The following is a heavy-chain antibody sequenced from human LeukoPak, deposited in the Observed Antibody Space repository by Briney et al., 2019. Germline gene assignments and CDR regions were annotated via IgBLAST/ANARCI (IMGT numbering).Heavy chain of an antibody. CDR3: ARCRRDGYLGLLNWFDP. V-gene: IGHV4-59*01. D-gene: IGHD5-24*01. CDR1: GGSISSYY. J-gene: IGHJ5*02. CDR2: IYYSGST. Sequence: SETLSLTCTVSGGSISSYYWSWIRQPPGKGLEWIGYIYYSGSTNYNPSLKSRVTISVDTSKNQFSLKLSSVTAADTAVYYCARCRRDGYLGLLNWFDPWGQGTPVTVSS.